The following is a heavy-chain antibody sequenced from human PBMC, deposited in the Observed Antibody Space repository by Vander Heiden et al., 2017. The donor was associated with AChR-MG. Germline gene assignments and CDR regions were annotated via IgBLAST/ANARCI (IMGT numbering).Heavy chain of an antibody. CDR1: GFTFSSYG. CDR2: IRYDRGKT. J-gene: IGHJ4*02. Sequence: QVQLVESGGGVVQPGGSLRPSCAASGFTFSSYGMHWVRQDPGKGLGWVAFIRYDRGKTFYADSVRGRFTISRDNSKNTLDLQMNSLRAEDTAVYYCAKGGGTYYYDNSGLLCDYWGQGSLVTVSS. V-gene: IGHV3-30*02. D-gene: IGHD3-22*01. CDR3: AKGGGTYYYDNSGLLCDY.